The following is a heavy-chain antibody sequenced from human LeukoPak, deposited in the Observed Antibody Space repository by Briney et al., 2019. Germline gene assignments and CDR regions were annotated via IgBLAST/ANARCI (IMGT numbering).Heavy chain of an antibody. D-gene: IGHD2-15*01. V-gene: IGHV1-69*01. Sequence: SVKVSCKASGGTFSSYAISWVRQAPGQGLEWMGGIIPIFGTANYARKFQGRVTITADESTSTAYMELSSLRSEDTAVYYCASQTPVRYCSGGSCYSYAFDIWGQGTMVTVSS. CDR3: ASQTPVRYCSGGSCYSYAFDI. J-gene: IGHJ3*02. CDR1: GGTFSSYA. CDR2: IIPIFGTA.